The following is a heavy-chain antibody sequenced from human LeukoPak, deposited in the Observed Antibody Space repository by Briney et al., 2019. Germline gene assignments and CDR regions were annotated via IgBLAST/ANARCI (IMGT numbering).Heavy chain of an antibody. D-gene: IGHD2-21*01. V-gene: IGHV3-23*01. CDR2: ISGSGAGT. J-gene: IGHJ4*02. CDR3: AKVITIKGYIDY. CDR1: GFTFSTYA. Sequence: GASLRLSCAASGFTFSTYAMTWVRQAPGKGLEWVSTISGSGAGTYYADSVKGRFTISRDNSKNTLYLQMNSLRAKDTAVYYCAKVITIKGYIDYWGQGILVTVSS.